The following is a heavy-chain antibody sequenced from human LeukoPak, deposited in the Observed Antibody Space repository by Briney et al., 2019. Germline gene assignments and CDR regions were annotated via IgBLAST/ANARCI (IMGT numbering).Heavy chain of an antibody. J-gene: IGHJ6*02. V-gene: IGHV3-7*03. Sequence: PGGSLRLSCAASGFALSSHWMTWVRQVPGRGPEWVANVNRDGSETYYLDSVTGRFTISKDNAKNSLYLQMNSLRAEDTALYHRARNNGMDVWGQGTTVIVSS. CDR1: GFALSSHW. CDR2: VNRDGSET. CDR3: ARNNGMDV.